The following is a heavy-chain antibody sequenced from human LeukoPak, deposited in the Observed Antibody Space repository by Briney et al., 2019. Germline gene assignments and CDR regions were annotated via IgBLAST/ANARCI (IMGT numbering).Heavy chain of an antibody. Sequence: SQTLSLTCTVSGGSISSGSYYWGWLRQPAGKGLEWIGRIYTSGSTNYNPSLKSRVTISVDTSKNQFSLKLNSVTAADTAVYYCARDANHDYGGKGFDYWGQGTLVTVSS. V-gene: IGHV4-61*02. J-gene: IGHJ4*02. D-gene: IGHD4-23*01. CDR3: ARDANHDYGGKGFDY. CDR2: IYTSGST. CDR1: GGSISSGSYY.